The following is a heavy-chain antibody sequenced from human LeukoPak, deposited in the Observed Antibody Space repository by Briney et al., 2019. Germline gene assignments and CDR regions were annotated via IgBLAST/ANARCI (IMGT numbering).Heavy chain of an antibody. CDR1: GGSISSYY. D-gene: IGHD3-22*01. J-gene: IGHJ4*02. CDR3: ARNYDNSGYTAFGY. Sequence: SETLSLTCTVSGGSISSYYWSWIRQSPGKGLEWIGHIYSSGSTNYNPSLKSRVTISIDPSKNQFSLKLSSVTAADTALYYCARNYDNSGYTAFGYWGRGTLVTVSS. V-gene: IGHV4-59*01. CDR2: IYSSGST.